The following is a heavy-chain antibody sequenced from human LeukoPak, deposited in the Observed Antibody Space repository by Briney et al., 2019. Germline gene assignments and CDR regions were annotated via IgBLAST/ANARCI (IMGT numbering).Heavy chain of an antibody. V-gene: IGHV3-48*04. Sequence: PGGSLRLSCAASGFTFSSYSMNWVRQAPGKGLEWVSYNSGSSSTTYYADSVKGRFTISRDNAENSLYLHMNSLRAEDTAVYYCARDRYGGYEFDYWGQGTLVTVSS. CDR1: GFTFSSYS. CDR2: NSGSSSTT. D-gene: IGHD5-12*01. J-gene: IGHJ4*02. CDR3: ARDRYGGYEFDY.